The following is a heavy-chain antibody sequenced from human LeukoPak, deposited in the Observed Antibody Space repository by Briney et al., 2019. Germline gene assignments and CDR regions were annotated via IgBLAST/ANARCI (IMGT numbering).Heavy chain of an antibody. D-gene: IGHD6-19*01. CDR3: ARGRYSVAESYYYGMDV. CDR2: MNPNSGNT. CDR1: GYTFTSYD. J-gene: IGHJ6*02. Sequence: ASVKVSCKASGYTFTSYDINWVRQATGQGLEWMGWMNPNSGNTGYAQKFQGRVTMTRNTSISTAYMELSSLRSEDTAVYYCARGRYSVAESYYYGMDVWGQGTTVTVSS. V-gene: IGHV1-8*01.